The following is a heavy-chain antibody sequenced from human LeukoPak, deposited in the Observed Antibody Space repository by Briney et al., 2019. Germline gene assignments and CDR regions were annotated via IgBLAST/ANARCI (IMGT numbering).Heavy chain of an antibody. D-gene: IGHD6-13*01. Sequence: PGGSLRLSCAASGFTFSSYDMHWVRQATGKGLEWVSAIGTAGDTYYPGSVKGRFTISRENAKNSLYLQMNSLRAGDTAVYYCAREDSGSSSEGYYGMDVWGQGTTVTVSS. CDR1: GFTFSSYD. CDR3: AREDSGSSSEGYYGMDV. V-gene: IGHV3-13*01. J-gene: IGHJ6*02. CDR2: IGTAGDT.